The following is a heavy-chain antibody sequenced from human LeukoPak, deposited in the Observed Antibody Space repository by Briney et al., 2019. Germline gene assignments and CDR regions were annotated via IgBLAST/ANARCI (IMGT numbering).Heavy chain of an antibody. Sequence: GGSLRLSCAASGFIFSSYTMDWVRQAPGKGLEWVSSISSSSSYIYYEDSVKGRFTLSRDNARNSLYLQMNSLRAEDTAVYYCASLGWPHSWGQGTLVIVSS. CDR3: ASLGWPHS. CDR2: ISSSSSYI. CDR1: GFIFSSYT. J-gene: IGHJ4*02. V-gene: IGHV3-21*01. D-gene: IGHD3-16*01.